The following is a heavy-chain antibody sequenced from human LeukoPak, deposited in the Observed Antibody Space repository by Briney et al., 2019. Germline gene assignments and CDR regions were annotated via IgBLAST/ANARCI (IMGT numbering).Heavy chain of an antibody. CDR3: ARSINYYDSSGSGWDFDY. V-gene: IGHV4-30-4*01. CDR2: IYYSGST. CDR1: GGSISSGDYY. D-gene: IGHD3-22*01. Sequence: SQTLSLTCTVSGGSISSGDYYWGWLRQPPGTGLEWIGYIYYSGSTYYNPSLKSRVTISVDTSKNQFSLKLSSVTAADTAVYYCARSINYYDSSGSGWDFDYWGQGTLVTVSS. J-gene: IGHJ4*02.